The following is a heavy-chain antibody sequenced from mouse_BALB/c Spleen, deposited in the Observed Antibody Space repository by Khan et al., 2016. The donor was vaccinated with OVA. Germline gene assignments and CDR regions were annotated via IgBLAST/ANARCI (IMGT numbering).Heavy chain of an antibody. Sequence: VQLQQSGAELVRPGALVKLSCKPSGFNFTDYYIHWVKQRPEQGLEWIGWIDPETGNTTYDPKFQDKVSMTSDTSSNTAYLQLSSLTSEDTAAYYWGRRDYDAMDCWDQGTSVTVSS. V-gene: IGHV14-1*02. J-gene: IGHJ4*01. D-gene: IGHD1-1*02. CDR3: GRRDYDAMDC. CDR1: GFNFTDYY. CDR2: IDPETGNT.